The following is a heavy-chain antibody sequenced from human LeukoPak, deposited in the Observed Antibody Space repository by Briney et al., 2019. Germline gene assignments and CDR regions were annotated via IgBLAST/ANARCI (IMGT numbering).Heavy chain of an antibody. CDR3: ARSRTYYYDSSGYYLDY. J-gene: IGHJ4*02. V-gene: IGHV4-59*01. CDR2: IYYSGST. D-gene: IGHD3-22*01. Sequence: SETLSLTCTVSGGSISSYYWSWIRQPPGKGLEWLGYIYYSGSTNYNPSLKSRVTISVDTSKNQFSLKLSSVTAADTAVYYCARSRTYYYDSSGYYLDYWGQGTLVTVSS. CDR1: GGSISSYY.